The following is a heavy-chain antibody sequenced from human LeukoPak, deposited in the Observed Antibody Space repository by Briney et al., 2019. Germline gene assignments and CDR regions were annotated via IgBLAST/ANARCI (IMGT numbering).Heavy chain of an antibody. V-gene: IGHV1-2*02. Sequence: ASVKVSCEASGYTFTGYYMHWVRQAPGQGLEWMGWIIPNRGGTNYAQKFQGRVTMTRDTSISTAYMELSRLRSDDTAVYYCAREWQLVLDYWGQGTLVTVSS. CDR3: AREWQLVLDY. J-gene: IGHJ4*02. D-gene: IGHD6-6*01. CDR2: IIPNRGGT. CDR1: GYTFTGYY.